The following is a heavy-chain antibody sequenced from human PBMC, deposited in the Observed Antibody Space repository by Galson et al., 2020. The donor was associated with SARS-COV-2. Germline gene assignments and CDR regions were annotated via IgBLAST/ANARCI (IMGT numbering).Heavy chain of an antibody. CDR3: AGRQYLPTPFDF. CDR2: VAHNGTT. J-gene: IGHJ4*02. V-gene: IGHV4-59*01. CDR1: SASIRGYY. D-gene: IGHD3-9*01. Sequence: KASETLSLTCSVSSASIRGYYWSWIRHLPGRELEWIGNVAHNGTTNYNPSLKGRVTISVDTSKKQFSLNMSSVTAADTAVYFCAGRQYLPTPFDFWGRGILVTVSS.